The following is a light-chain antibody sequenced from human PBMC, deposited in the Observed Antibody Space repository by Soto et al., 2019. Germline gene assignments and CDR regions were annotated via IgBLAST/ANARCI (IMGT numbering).Light chain of an antibody. Sequence: EIVLTQSPGTLSLSPGERATLSCRASHSVSSSYLAWYQQKPGQAPRLLIYGASSRATGIPDRFSGSGSGTDFTLTISRLEPEDFAVYYCLQYGSSPPYTFGQGTKREIK. CDR3: LQYGSSPPYT. CDR2: GAS. J-gene: IGKJ2*01. V-gene: IGKV3-20*01. CDR1: HSVSSSY.